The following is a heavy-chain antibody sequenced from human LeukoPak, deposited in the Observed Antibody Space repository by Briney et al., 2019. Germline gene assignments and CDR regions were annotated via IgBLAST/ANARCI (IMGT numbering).Heavy chain of an antibody. J-gene: IGHJ4*02. CDR1: GYIFTNYY. V-gene: IGHV1-46*01. CDR2: ISPGGGST. CDR3: ARVQGSGFDY. Sequence: GASVKVSCKASGYIFTNYYIYWVQQAPGQGLEWMGGISPGGGSTSYAQKFQGRVTMTKDTSTSTVYMEVSSLKYEDTAVYYCARVQGSGFDYWGQGTLVTVSS.